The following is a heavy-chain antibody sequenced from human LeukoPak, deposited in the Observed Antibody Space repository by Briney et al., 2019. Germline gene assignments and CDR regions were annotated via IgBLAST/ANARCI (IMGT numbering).Heavy chain of an antibody. CDR2: INPNSGGT. CDR3: ARGSANFGEFDFDY. Sequence: ASVKVSCKASGYTFTSYYMHWVRQAPGQGLEWMGWINPNSGGTNYAQKFQGRVTMTRDTSISTAYMELSRLRSDDTAVYYCARGSANFGEFDFDYWGQGSLVTVSS. D-gene: IGHD3-10*01. V-gene: IGHV1-2*02. J-gene: IGHJ4*02. CDR1: GYTFTSYY.